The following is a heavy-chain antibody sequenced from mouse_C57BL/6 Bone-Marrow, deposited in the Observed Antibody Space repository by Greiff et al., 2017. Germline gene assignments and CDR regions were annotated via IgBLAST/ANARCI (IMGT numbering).Heavy chain of an antibody. J-gene: IGHJ3*01. V-gene: IGHV2-9-1*01. CDR2: IWTGGGT. CDR3: ARKCYDYDDAY. D-gene: IGHD2-4*01. Sequence: QVQLQQSGPGLVAPSQSLSITCTVSGFSLTSSAISWVRQPPGKGLEWLGVIWTGGGTNYNSTHKSRLSISKDNSKSQVFLKMNSLQTDDQARYYCARKCYDYDDAYWGQGTLVTVSA. CDR1: GFSLTSSA.